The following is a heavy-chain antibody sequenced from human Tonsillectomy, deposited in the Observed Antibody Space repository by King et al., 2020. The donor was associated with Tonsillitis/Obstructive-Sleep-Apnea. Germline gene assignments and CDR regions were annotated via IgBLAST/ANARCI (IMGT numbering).Heavy chain of an antibody. CDR2: IRASGGTT. V-gene: IGHV3-23*04. J-gene: IGHJ2*01. CDR1: GLPFRSSA. CDR3: AQGPAGSVAGYYWYFDL. Sequence: VPLVASGGGLVPPGGSLRLSCAASGLPFRSSALPWVRPAPGPGLAWVSVIRASGGTTYSADSVKGRFTLSRANSKNPHSLQMTSLRVEATAVYYCAQGPAGSVAGYYWYFDLWGRGTLVTVSS. D-gene: IGHD6-19*01.